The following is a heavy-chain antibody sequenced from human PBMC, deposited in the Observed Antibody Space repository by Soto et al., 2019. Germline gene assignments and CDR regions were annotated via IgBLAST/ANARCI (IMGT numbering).Heavy chain of an antibody. CDR2: IYTSGTT. V-gene: IGHV4-4*07. D-gene: IGHD3-9*01. Sequence: QVQLQESGPGVVKASETLSLTCTVSGRSMSGYYWSWIRQPAGERLEWIGRIYTSGTTDFNPSLKGRVTMSVDTSKNQFSLKLTSVTAADTALYYCASEDYYDTGYYVVWGQGTQVTVSS. CDR1: GRSMSGYY. CDR3: ASEDYYDTGYYVV. J-gene: IGHJ4*02.